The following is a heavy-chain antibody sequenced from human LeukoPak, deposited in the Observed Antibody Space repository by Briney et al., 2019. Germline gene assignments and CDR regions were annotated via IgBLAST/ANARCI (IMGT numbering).Heavy chain of an antibody. CDR1: GGSISSGGYS. Sequence: SQTLSLTCAVSGGSISSGGYSWSWIRQPPGKGLEWIGYIYHSGSTYYNPSLKSRVTISGDTSKNQFSLKLSSVTAADTAVYYCARHRGVPAGPHYMGVWGKGTTVTVSS. CDR3: ARHRGVPAGPHYMGV. CDR2: IYHSGST. V-gene: IGHV4-30-2*03. D-gene: IGHD2-2*01. J-gene: IGHJ6*03.